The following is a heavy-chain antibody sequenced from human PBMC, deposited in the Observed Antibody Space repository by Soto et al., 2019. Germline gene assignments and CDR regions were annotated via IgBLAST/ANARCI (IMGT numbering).Heavy chain of an antibody. CDR2: ISWNSRSI. Sequence: EVQLVESGGGLVQPGRSLRLSCAASGFTFENYAMNWVRQAPGKGLQWVSGISWNSRSIGYASSVKGRFTISRDNAKKSLYLQMNSLRGEDTAFYYCAKDSVSSWCGALFSWGQGTLVSVSS. D-gene: IGHD6-13*01. CDR1: GFTFENYA. V-gene: IGHV3-9*01. J-gene: IGHJ5*02. CDR3: AKDSVSSWCGALFS.